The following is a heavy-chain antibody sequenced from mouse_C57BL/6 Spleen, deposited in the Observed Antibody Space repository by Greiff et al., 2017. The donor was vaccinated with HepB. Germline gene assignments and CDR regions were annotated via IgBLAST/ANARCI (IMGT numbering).Heavy chain of an antibody. CDR3: ARGGPHAV. Sequence: VKVVESGAELVRPGASVKLSCKASGYTFTDYYINWVKQRPGQGLEWIARIYPGSGNTYYNEKFKGKATLTAEKSSSTAYMQLSSLTSEDSAVYFCARGGPHAVWGTGTTVTVSS. J-gene: IGHJ1*03. D-gene: IGHD1-1*02. CDR1: GYTFTDYY. V-gene: IGHV1-76*01. CDR2: IYPGSGNT.